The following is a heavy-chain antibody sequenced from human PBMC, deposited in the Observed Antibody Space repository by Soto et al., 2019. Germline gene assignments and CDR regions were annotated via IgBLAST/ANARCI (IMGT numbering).Heavy chain of an antibody. CDR3: ARNPEPIGVNSKKGWFDS. D-gene: IGHD1-20*01. V-gene: IGHV2-26*02. CDR2: IFSSDEK. J-gene: IGHJ5*01. CDR1: GFSLSNARVG. Sequence: QVTLKESGPVLVKPTETLTLTCTVSGFSLSNARVGVSWIRQPPGKALEWLAHIFSSDEKSYSASLMGRVSFSKDTSRSQVVLTMTNMDPVDTATYYCARNPEPIGVNSKKGWFDSWGQGTLVTVSS.